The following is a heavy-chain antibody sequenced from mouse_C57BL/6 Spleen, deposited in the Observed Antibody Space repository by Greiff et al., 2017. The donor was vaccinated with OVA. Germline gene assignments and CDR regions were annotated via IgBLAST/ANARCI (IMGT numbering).Heavy chain of an antibody. D-gene: IGHD2-3*01. Sequence: QVQLQQSGAELVMPGASVKLSCKASGYTFTSYWMHWVKQRPGQGLEWIGEIDPSDSYTNYNQKFKGKSTLTVDKSSSTAYMQLSSLTSEDSAVYYCARWRIYDGYRYFDVWGTGTTVTVSS. CDR1: GYTFTSYW. J-gene: IGHJ1*03. CDR2: IDPSDSYT. CDR3: ARWRIYDGYRYFDV. V-gene: IGHV1-69*01.